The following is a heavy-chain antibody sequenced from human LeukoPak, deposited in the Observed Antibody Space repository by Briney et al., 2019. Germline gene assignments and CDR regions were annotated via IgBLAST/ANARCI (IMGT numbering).Heavy chain of an antibody. CDR2: IYTSGST. Sequence: SETLSLTCTVSGGSISSYYWSWIRQPAGKGLEWIGRIYTSGSTNYNPSLKSRVTMSVDTSKNHFSLQLSSVTAADTAVYYCARCSPYYDILTGYSNWFDPWGQGTLVTVSS. CDR1: GGSISSYY. J-gene: IGHJ5*02. D-gene: IGHD3-9*01. CDR3: ARCSPYYDILTGYSNWFDP. V-gene: IGHV4-4*07.